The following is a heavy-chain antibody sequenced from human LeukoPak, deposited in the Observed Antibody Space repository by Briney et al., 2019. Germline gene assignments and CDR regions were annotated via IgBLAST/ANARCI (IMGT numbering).Heavy chain of an antibody. CDR3: TPRATGWYPL. Sequence: GGSLRLSCAASGFTFSSYSMNWVRQAPGKGLEWVSYISSSSSTIYYADSVKGRFTISRDNAKNSLYLQMNSLKTEDTAVYYCTPRATGWYPLGGQGTLVTVSS. CDR2: ISSSSSTI. CDR1: GFTFSSYS. D-gene: IGHD1-14*01. J-gene: IGHJ4*02. V-gene: IGHV3-48*01.